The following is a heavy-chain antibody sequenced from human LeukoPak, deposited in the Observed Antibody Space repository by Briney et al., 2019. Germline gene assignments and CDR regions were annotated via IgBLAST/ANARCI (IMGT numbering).Heavy chain of an antibody. V-gene: IGHV4-59*01. J-gene: IGHJ4*02. D-gene: IGHD3-10*01. Sequence: PSETLSLTCTVSGGSINDASWNWIRKPPGQVLEWIGYIYHSGGTNYNPSLKSRVTISLDTSKNQFSLKLSSVTAADTAVYYCARVGTYYRSLDSWGQGTLVTVSS. CDR2: IYHSGGT. CDR3: ARVGTYYRSLDS. CDR1: GGSINDAS.